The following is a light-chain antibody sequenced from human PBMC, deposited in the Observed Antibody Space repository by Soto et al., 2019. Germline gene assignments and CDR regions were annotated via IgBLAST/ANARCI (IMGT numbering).Light chain of an antibody. V-gene: IGLV2-14*01. CDR3: SSYISSSPYVV. CDR2: DVS. J-gene: IGLJ2*01. CDR1: SSDVGGYNY. Sequence: QSALTQPASVSGSPGQSITISCTGTSSDVGGYNYVSWYQQHPGKAPKLMIYDVSNRPSGVSNRFSGSKSGNTASLTISGLQAEDEADYYCSSYISSSPYVVFGGGTQLTVL.